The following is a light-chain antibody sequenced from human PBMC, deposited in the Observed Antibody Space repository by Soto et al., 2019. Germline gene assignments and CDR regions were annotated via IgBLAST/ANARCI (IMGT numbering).Light chain of an antibody. CDR1: PSVSRDF. V-gene: IGKV3-20*01. CDR3: QQYGFSPT. Sequence: EIVLTQSPGTLSLSPGERATLSCRASPSVSRDFLVWYQHKRGQPPRLLVYGGSIRATGIPDRFSGSGSVIDFTLIISRLEPEDVAVYYCQQYGFSPTFGQGTKVEIK. CDR2: GGS. J-gene: IGKJ1*01.